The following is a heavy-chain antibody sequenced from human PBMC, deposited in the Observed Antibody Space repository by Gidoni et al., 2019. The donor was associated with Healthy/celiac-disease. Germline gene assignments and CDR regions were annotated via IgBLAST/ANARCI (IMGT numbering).Heavy chain of an antibody. Sequence: QVQLVQSGAEVKQPGSSVKVSCTASGGTFSSYAISWVRQAPGQGLEWMGGIIPIFVTANYAQKFQGRVTITADESTSTAYMELSSLRSEDTAVYYCARSGTVTNYYYGMDGWGQGTTVTVSS. J-gene: IGHJ6*02. CDR3: ARSGTVTNYYYGMDG. D-gene: IGHD4-17*01. V-gene: IGHV1-69*01. CDR2: IIPIFVTA. CDR1: GGTFSSYA.